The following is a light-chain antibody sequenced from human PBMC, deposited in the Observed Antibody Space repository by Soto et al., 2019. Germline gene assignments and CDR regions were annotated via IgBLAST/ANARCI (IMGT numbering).Light chain of an antibody. CDR3: QQSYSTPFT. CDR2: AAS. CDR1: QSIRTY. J-gene: IGKJ4*01. V-gene: IGKV1-39*01. Sequence: DIQMTQSPSSLSASVGDRVTITCRASQSIRTYLNWYQQQPGIAPKLLIYAASSLQSGVPSRFSGSGSGTDFTLTISSLQPEDFATYYCQQSYSTPFTFGGGTKVDIK.